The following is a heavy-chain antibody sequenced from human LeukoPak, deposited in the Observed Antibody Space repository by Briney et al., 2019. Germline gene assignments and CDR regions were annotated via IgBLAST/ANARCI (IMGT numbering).Heavy chain of an antibody. CDR3: ARGLEDVVVPALFDY. CDR1: GFTFSSYS. J-gene: IGHJ4*02. V-gene: IGHV3-21*01. Sequence: GGSLRLSCAASGFTFSSYSMNWVRQAPGKGLEWVSSISSSSSYIYYADSVKGRFTISRDNAKNSLYLQMNSLRAEDTAVYYCARGLEDVVVPALFDYWGQGTLVTVSS. D-gene: IGHD2-2*01. CDR2: ISSSSSYI.